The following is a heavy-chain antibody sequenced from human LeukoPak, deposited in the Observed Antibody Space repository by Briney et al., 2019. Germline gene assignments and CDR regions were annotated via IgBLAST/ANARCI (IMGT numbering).Heavy chain of an antibody. D-gene: IGHD5-12*01. CDR2: IYYSGST. V-gene: IGHV4-59*12. Sequence: SETLSLTCTVSGGSISSYYWSWIRQPPGKGLEWIGYIYYSGSTNYNPSLKSRVTISVDRSKNQFSLKLSSVTAADTAVYYCARDSGYDTAFDYWGQGTLVTVSS. J-gene: IGHJ4*02. CDR1: GGSISSYY. CDR3: ARDSGYDTAFDY.